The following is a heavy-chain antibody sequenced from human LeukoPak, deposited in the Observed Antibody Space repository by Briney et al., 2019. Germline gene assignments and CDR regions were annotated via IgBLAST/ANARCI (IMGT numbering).Heavy chain of an antibody. CDR3: ARISCTGNSCRPYSYYDMDV. V-gene: IGHV3-33*01. D-gene: IGHD2-8*02. Sequence: GESLKLSCAASGFTFNTFGMNWVRQAPGKGLEWVAVIWYDGGIKYYADSVKGRFTVSRDNSKSTLYLQLNSLRAEDTAVYYCARISCTGNSCRPYSYYDMDVWGQGTTVTVSS. CDR2: IWYDGGIK. J-gene: IGHJ6*02. CDR1: GFTFNTFG.